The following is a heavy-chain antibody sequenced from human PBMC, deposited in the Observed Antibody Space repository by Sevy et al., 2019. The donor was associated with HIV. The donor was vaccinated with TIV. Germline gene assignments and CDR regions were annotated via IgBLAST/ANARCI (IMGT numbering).Heavy chain of an antibody. Sequence: GGSLKLSCAASGFTFSSYSMNWVRQAPGKGLEWVSSISSSSSYIYYADSVKGRFTISRDKAKNSLYLQMNSLRAEDTAVYYCARDRNYYDSSGYYSVGAFDIWGQGTMVTVSS. CDR3: ARDRNYYDSSGYYSVGAFDI. J-gene: IGHJ3*02. CDR2: ISSSSSYI. D-gene: IGHD3-22*01. CDR1: GFTFSSYS. V-gene: IGHV3-21*01.